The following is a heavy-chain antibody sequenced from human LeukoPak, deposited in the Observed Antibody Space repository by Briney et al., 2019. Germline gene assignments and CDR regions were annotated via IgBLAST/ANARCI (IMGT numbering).Heavy chain of an antibody. D-gene: IGHD6-6*01. V-gene: IGHV3-30*01. CDR2: ISYDGSNK. CDR3: AREGWPDSSSARYYYYYMDV. J-gene: IGHJ6*03. Sequence: GRSLRLSCAASGFTFSSYAMHWVRQAPGKGLEWVAVISYDGSNKYYADSVKGRFTISRDNSKNTLYLQMNSLRAEDTAVYYCAREGWPDSSSARYYYYYMDVWGKGTTVTVSS. CDR1: GFTFSSYA.